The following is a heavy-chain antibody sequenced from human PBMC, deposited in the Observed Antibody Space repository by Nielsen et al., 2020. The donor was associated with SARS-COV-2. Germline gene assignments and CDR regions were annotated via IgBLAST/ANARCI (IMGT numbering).Heavy chain of an antibody. Sequence: GGSLRLSCAASGFTFDDYTMHWVRQAPGKGLEWVSLISWDGGSTYYADSVKGRFTISRDNSKNSLYLQMNSLRTEDTALYYCATIPTDYGMDVWGQGTAVIVSS. CDR3: ATIPTDYGMDV. CDR1: GFTFDDYT. CDR2: ISWDGGST. J-gene: IGHJ6*02. V-gene: IGHV3-43*01. D-gene: IGHD4-17*01.